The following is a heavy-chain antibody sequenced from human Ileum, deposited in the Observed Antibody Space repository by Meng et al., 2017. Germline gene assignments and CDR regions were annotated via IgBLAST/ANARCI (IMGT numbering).Heavy chain of an antibody. CDR2: AGT. CDR1: RCSFITSDYK. CDR3: ARDHWGSLDY. Sequence: PALISRADTLSLRCTVPRCSFITSDYKWGWIPQPPGKGLEWIEYAGTNYKPPLKSRVTIAADTSKRQFSLKLTSVTASATAVYYCARDHWGSLDYWCQVILVTVSS. D-gene: IGHD7-27*01. V-gene: IGHV4-61*08. J-gene: IGHJ4*02.